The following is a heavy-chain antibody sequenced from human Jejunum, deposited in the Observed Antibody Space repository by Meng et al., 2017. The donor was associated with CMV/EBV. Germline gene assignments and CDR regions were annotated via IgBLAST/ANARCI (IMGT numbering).Heavy chain of an antibody. CDR2: IGWNDDK. D-gene: IGHD1-26*01. Sequence: VVGMGWIRQAPGKALEWLALIGWNDDKRYDPSLRSRLVIAKDTSKMQVVLTMTNVVPVDTATYFCAHRWGLRRGASWDGGAFDSWGQGILVTVSS. CDR1: VVG. J-gene: IGHJ4*02. CDR3: AHRWGLRRGASWDGGAFDS. V-gene: IGHV2-5*01.